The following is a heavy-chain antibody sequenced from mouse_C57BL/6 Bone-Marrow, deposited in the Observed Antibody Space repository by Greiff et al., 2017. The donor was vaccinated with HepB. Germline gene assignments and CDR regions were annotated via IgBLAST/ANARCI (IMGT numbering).Heavy chain of an antibody. CDR3: VATWFAY. CDR2: IRSKSNNYAT. Sequence: EADGGLVQPKGSLKLSCAASGFSFNTYAMNWVRQAPGKGLEWVARIRSKSNNYATYYADSVKDRFTISRDDSESMLYLQTNNLKTEDTAMYYCVATWFAYWGQGTLVTVSA. V-gene: IGHV10-1*01. J-gene: IGHJ3*01. CDR1: GFSFNTYA.